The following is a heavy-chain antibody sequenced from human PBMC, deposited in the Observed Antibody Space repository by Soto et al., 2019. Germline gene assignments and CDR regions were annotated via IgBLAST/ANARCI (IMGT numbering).Heavy chain of an antibody. CDR3: ARPCSTRLRFLEWLTNYYFDY. V-gene: IGHV1-18*01. J-gene: IGHJ4*02. D-gene: IGHD3-3*01. CDR1: GYTFTSYG. Sequence: ASVKVSCKASGYTFTSYGISWVRQAPGQGLEWMGWISAYNGNTNYAQKLQGRVTMTTDTSTSTAYMELRSLSSDDTAVYYCARPCSTRLRFLEWLTNYYFDYWGQGTLVPVSS. CDR2: ISAYNGNT.